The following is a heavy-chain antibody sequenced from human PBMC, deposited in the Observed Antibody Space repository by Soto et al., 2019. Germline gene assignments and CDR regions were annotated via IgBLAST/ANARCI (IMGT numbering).Heavy chain of an antibody. Sequence: WWSLRLSCSASVFTFSSYAMSWFRQAPGKGLEWVSAISGSGGSTYYADSVKGRFTISRDNSKNTLYLQMNSLRAEDTAVYYCAKRGIVVVIKRDYYYGMDVWGQGTTVTVSS. CDR1: VFTFSSYA. J-gene: IGHJ6*02. D-gene: IGHD3-22*01. CDR3: AKRGIVVVIKRDYYYGMDV. CDR2: ISGSGGST. V-gene: IGHV3-23*01.